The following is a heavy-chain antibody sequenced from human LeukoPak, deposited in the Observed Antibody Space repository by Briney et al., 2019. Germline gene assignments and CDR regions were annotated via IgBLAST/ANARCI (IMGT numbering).Heavy chain of an antibody. D-gene: IGHD3-9*01. Sequence: SETLSLTCTVSGYSISSGFYWGWIRQPPGKGLECIGSIYHSGSTYYNPSLKSRVTISVDTSKNQFSLKLSSVTAADTAVYYCASGSVLRYFDWLLRHYYFDYWGQGTLVTVSS. V-gene: IGHV4-38-2*02. CDR2: IYHSGST. J-gene: IGHJ4*02. CDR1: GYSISSGFY. CDR3: ASGSVLRYFDWLLRHYYFDY.